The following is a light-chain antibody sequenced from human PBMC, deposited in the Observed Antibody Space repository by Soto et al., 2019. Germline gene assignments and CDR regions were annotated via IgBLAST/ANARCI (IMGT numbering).Light chain of an antibody. CDR1: SSDFDVGDYNY. CDR2: DFS. V-gene: IGLV2-11*01. CDR3: CSYSGTYTWV. J-gene: IGLJ3*02. Sequence: QSALTQPRSVSGSSGQSVTISCTGTSSDFDVGDYNYVSWFQQRPGRAPKLIIFDFSKRPSGVPDRFSGSTSGTTASLTISGLQADDEGDYYCCSYSGTYTWVFGGGTKVTVL.